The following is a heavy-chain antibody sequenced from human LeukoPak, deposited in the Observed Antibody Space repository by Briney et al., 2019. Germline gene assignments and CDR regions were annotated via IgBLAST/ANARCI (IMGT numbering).Heavy chain of an antibody. V-gene: IGHV4-31*11. J-gene: IGHJ5*02. CDR3: ARDPSNDYVWRSYRS. CDR2: IYYSGST. CDR1: GGSFSGYY. D-gene: IGHD3-16*02. Sequence: PSETLSLTCAVYGGSFSGYYWSWIRQHPGKGLEWIGYIYYSGSTYYNPSLKSRVTISVDTSKNQFSLKLSSVTAADTAVYYCARDPSNDYVWRSYRSWGQGTLVTVSS.